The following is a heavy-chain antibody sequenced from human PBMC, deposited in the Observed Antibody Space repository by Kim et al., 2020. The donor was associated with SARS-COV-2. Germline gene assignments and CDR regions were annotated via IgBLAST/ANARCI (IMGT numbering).Heavy chain of an antibody. J-gene: IGHJ6*02. D-gene: IGHD1-26*01. Sequence: SETLSLTCTVSGGSISSYYWSWIRQPPGKGLEWIGYIYYSGSTNYNPSLKSRVTISVDTSKNQFSLKLSSVTAADTAVYYCARQRVQPIVGIYYYYGMDVWGQGTTVTVSS. CDR3: ARQRVQPIVGIYYYYGMDV. V-gene: IGHV4-59*13. CDR1: GGSISSYY. CDR2: IYYSGST.